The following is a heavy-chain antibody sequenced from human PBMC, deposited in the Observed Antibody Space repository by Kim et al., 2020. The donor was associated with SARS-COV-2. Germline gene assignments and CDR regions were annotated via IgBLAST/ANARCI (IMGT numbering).Heavy chain of an antibody. CDR3: ASGVESTDGYSEL. CDR1: GGTFSSYA. D-gene: IGHD2-15*01. CDR2: IIPIFGTA. Sequence: SVKVSCKASGGTFSSYAISWVRQAPGQGLEWMGGIIPIFGTANYAQKFQGRVTITADESTSTAYMELSSLRSEDTAVYYCASGVESTDGYSELWGQGTLVTVSS. J-gene: IGHJ4*02. V-gene: IGHV1-69*13.